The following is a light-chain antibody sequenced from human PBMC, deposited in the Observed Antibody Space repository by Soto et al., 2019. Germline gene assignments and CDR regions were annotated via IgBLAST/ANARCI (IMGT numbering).Light chain of an antibody. CDR2: KAS. CDR1: QTISSW. CDR3: QQYNNSSP. J-gene: IGKJ1*01. V-gene: IGKV1-5*03. Sequence: DIQMTQSPSTLSASVGDRVTITCRASQTISSWVAWYQQKPGKAPKLLIYKASTLKSGVPSSFSGSGSTTDFPTTISRLPHDYSASYYRQQYNNSSPFGQGTKVEIK.